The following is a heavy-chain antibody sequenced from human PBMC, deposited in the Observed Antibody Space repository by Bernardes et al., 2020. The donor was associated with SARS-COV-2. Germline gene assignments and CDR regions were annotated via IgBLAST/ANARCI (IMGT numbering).Heavy chain of an antibody. D-gene: IGHD6-19*01. CDR2: IYPGDSDT. V-gene: IGHV5-51*01. J-gene: IGHJ3*02. CDR3: ARQLWSSGWDDAFDI. Sequence: GESLILSCKGSGYSFTSYWIGWVRQMPGTGLEWMGIIYPGDSDTRYSPSFQGQVTISADKSISTAYLQWSSLKASDTAMYYCARQLWSSGWDDAFDIWGQGTMVTVSS. CDR1: GYSFTSYW.